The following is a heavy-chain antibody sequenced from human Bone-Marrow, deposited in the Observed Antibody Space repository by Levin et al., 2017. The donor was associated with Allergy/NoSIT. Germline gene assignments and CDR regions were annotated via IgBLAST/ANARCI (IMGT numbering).Heavy chain of an antibody. D-gene: IGHD4-11*01. CDR3: TTGKIYSHHDY. J-gene: IGHJ4*02. Sequence: TGGSLRLSCEASGVTVSDAWMNWVRQTSGGGLEWVGRSKPKNDGGTTDFAAPVKGRFTISRLDSRNTLFLQMNSLKSDDTGVYYCTTGKIYSHHDYWGQGTLVTVSS. CDR2: SKPKNDGGTT. V-gene: IGHV3-15*01. CDR1: GVTVSDAW.